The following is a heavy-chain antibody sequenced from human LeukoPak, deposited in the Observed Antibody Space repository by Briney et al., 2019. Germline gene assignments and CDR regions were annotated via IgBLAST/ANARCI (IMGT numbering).Heavy chain of an antibody. Sequence: ASVKVSCKASGYTFTSYDINWVRLATGQGLEWMGWMNPNSGNTGYAQKFQGRVTMTRNTSISTAYMELSSLRSEDTAVYYCARSFGIVATISYYYYYYGMDVWGQGTTVTVSS. CDR3: ARSFGIVATISYYYYYYGMDV. CDR2: MNPNSGNT. CDR1: GYTFTSYD. D-gene: IGHD5-12*01. J-gene: IGHJ6*02. V-gene: IGHV1-8*01.